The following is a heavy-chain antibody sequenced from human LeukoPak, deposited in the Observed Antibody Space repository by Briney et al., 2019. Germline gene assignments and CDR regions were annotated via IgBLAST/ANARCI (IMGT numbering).Heavy chain of an antibody. J-gene: IGHJ6*03. CDR3: AKNIRQVGSYYYYMDV. D-gene: IGHD2/OR15-2a*01. V-gene: IGHV3-23*01. CDR1: GFTFSSYE. CDR2: ISGSGGNT. Sequence: GGSLRLSCAASGFTFSSYEMNWVRQAPGKGLEWVSAISGSGGNTFSADSVKGRFTISRDNSKNTLFLQMNSLRAEDTAVYYCAKNIRQVGSYYYYMDVWGKGTTVTVSS.